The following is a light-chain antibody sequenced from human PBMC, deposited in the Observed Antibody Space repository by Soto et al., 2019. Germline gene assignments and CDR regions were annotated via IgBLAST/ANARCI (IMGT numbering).Light chain of an antibody. J-gene: IGKJ5*01. V-gene: IGKV1-9*01. CDR3: QQLNTLPFT. CDR2: EAS. Sequence: DIQMTQSPSTLSASVGYRFTITCRASHDISTYLAWYQQKPGKAPKLMIYEASTLQSGVPSRFSGSGSGTEFTLTISGLLPEDFATYHCQQLNTLPFTFGQGTRREIK. CDR1: HDISTY.